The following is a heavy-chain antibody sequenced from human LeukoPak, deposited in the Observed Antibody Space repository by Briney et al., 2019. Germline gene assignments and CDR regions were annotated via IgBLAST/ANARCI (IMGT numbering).Heavy chain of an antibody. V-gene: IGHV3-53*01. CDR1: GFTVSSNY. J-gene: IGHJ4*02. Sequence: GGSLRLSCAASGFTVSSNYMSWVRQAPGKGLEWVSVIYSGGTTYYADSVKGRFTISSDNSKNTLYLQMNSLRAEDTAVYYCAREGGSGWYYFDYWGQGTLVTVSS. D-gene: IGHD6-19*01. CDR3: AREGGSGWYYFDY. CDR2: IYSGGTT.